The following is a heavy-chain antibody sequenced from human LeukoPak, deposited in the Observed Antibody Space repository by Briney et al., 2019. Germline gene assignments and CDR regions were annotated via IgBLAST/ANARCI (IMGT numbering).Heavy chain of an antibody. J-gene: IGHJ4*02. CDR2: INPNSGGT. V-gene: IGHV1-2*02. CDR1: GYTFTDYY. Sequence: ASVKVSCKAYGYTFTDYYMHWVRQAPGQGLEWMGWINPNSGGTNFAQKFQGRVATTRDTSISTAYLELGSLRSDDTAVYFCARARWQLVPYFDYWGQGTLVTVSS. CDR3: ARARWQLVPYFDY. D-gene: IGHD6-6*01.